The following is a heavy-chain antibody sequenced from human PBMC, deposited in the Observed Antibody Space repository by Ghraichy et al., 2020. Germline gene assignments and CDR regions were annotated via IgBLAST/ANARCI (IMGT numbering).Heavy chain of an antibody. J-gene: IGHJ5*02. CDR3: AKDQKGLVVVVAAT. Sequence: GGSLRLSCAASGFTFSSYAMSWVRQAPGKGLEWVSVISGSGGSTYYADSVKGRFTISRDNSKNTLYLQMNSLRAEDTAVYYCAKDQKGLVVVVAATWGQGTLVTVSS. D-gene: IGHD2-15*01. CDR2: ISGSGGST. V-gene: IGHV3-23*01. CDR1: GFTFSSYA.